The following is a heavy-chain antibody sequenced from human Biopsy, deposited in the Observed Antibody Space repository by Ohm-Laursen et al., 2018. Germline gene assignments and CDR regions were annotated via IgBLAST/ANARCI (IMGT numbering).Heavy chain of an antibody. J-gene: IGHJ4*02. Sequence: SLRLSCAATGAALSGYSMTWVRQAPGKGLEWVSSITGGSNYINYADSVKGRLTISRENAKNSLYLQLDSLRVEDTAVYYCARAYEKNSCDLWGQGTLVTVSS. D-gene: IGHD3-22*01. V-gene: IGHV3-21*06. CDR3: ARAYEKNSCDL. CDR2: ITGGSNYI. CDR1: GAALSGYS.